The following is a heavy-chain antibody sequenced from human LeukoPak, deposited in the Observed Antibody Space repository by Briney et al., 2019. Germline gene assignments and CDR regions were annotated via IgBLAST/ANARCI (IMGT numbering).Heavy chain of an antibody. Sequence: GGSLRLSCAASGFTFSSYAMHWVRQAPGKGLEWVAVISYDGSNKYYADSVKGRFTISRDNSKNTLYLQMNSLRAEDTAVYYCARGSWRYCSSTSCYKEFDYWGQGTLVTVSS. V-gene: IGHV3-30-3*01. CDR2: ISYDGSNK. J-gene: IGHJ4*02. D-gene: IGHD2-2*02. CDR1: GFTFSSYA. CDR3: ARGSWRYCSSTSCYKEFDY.